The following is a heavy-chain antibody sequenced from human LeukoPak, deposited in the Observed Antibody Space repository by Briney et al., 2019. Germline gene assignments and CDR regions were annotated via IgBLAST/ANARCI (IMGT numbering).Heavy chain of an antibody. J-gene: IGHJ4*02. V-gene: IGHV4-59*08. CDR1: GGSISSYY. D-gene: IGHD3-22*01. Sequence: SETLSLTCTVSGGSISSYYWSWIRQPPGKGLEWIGYIYYSGSTNYNPSLKSRVTISVDTSKKQFSLKLSSVTAADTAVYYCARQYSSGYYYFDYWGQGTLVTVSS. CDR2: IYYSGST. CDR3: ARQYSSGYYYFDY.